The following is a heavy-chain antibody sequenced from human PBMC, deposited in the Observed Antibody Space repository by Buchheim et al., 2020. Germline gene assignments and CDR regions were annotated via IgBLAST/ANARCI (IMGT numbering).Heavy chain of an antibody. Sequence: QVQLQESGPGLVKPSETLSLTCTVSGGSISSYYWSWIRQPPGKGLEWIGYIYYSGSTNCNPSLKSRVTISVDTSKNQFSLKLSSVTAADTAVYYCARGEGILWFGELLQNPYYYYGMDVWGQGTT. J-gene: IGHJ6*02. D-gene: IGHD3-10*01. V-gene: IGHV4-59*01. CDR3: ARGEGILWFGELLQNPYYYYGMDV. CDR1: GGSISSYY. CDR2: IYYSGST.